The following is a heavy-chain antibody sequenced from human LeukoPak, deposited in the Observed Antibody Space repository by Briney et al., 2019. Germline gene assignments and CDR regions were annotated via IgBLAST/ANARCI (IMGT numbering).Heavy chain of an antibody. V-gene: IGHV3-21*01. D-gene: IGHD2-15*01. J-gene: IGHJ4*02. CDR3: ASGGPDY. CDR2: ISGSSSYI. CDR1: GFTFSSYD. Sequence: PGGSLRLSCAASGFTFSSYDMNWVRQAPGKGLEWVSSISGSSSYISYADSVKGRFTISRDNANNSLYLQMNGLRAEDTAVYYCASGGPDYWGQGTLVTVSS.